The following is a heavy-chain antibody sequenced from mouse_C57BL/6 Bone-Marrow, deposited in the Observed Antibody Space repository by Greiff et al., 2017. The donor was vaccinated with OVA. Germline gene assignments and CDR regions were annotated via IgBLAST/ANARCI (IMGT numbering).Heavy chain of an antibody. D-gene: IGHD1-1*01. CDR3: TRLLDDMDY. CDR2: ISSGGDYN. Sequence: EVKLVESGEGLVKPGGSLKLSCAASGFTFSSYAMSWVRQTPEKRLEWVAYISSGGDYNYYADTVMGRFTISTDNARNTLYLQMNSLKSEDTAMYYYTRLLDDMDYWGQGASVTVSS. V-gene: IGHV5-9-1*02. J-gene: IGHJ4*01. CDR1: GFTFSSYA.